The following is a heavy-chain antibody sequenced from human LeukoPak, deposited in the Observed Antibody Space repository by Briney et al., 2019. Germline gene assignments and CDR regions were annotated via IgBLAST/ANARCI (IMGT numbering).Heavy chain of an antibody. V-gene: IGHV3-30-3*01. CDR3: AKDPTAMVTGAFDY. Sequence: PGGSLRLSCVASGFTFSGFAMHWVRQAPGKGLEWVTVISYDGTNKYYADSVKGRFTISRDNSKNTLYLQMNSLRVEDTAVYYCAKDPTAMVTGAFDYWGQGTLVTVSS. D-gene: IGHD5-18*01. J-gene: IGHJ4*02. CDR2: ISYDGTNK. CDR1: GFTFSGFA.